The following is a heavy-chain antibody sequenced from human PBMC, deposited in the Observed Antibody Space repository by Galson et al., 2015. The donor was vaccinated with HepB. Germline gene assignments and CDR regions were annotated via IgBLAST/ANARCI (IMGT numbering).Heavy chain of an antibody. J-gene: IGHJ4*02. D-gene: IGHD2-15*01. CDR3: ARDPGYCSGGGCYSRRFYYFDY. CDR1: GYTFTTYA. Sequence: SVKVSCKASGYTFTTYAMNWVRQAPGQGLEWMGWINTNTGNPTYAQGFTGRFVFSLDTSVSTAYLQISSLKAEDTAVYYCARDPGYCSGGGCYSRRFYYFDYWGQGTLVTVSS. V-gene: IGHV7-4-1*02. CDR2: INTNTGNP.